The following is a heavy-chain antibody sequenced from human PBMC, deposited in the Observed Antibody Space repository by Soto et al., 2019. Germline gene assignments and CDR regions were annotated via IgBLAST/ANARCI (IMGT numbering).Heavy chain of an antibody. Sequence: QTGGSLRLSCSGSGFTFRNYVMHWVRQAPGKGLEYVSAISSNGSNTYYIDSVKGRFTISRDNSRKTLYLQMNSLRIEDTAIYYCAKDPLRYGYNYFDYWGLGTLVTVSS. J-gene: IGHJ4*02. D-gene: IGHD5-12*01. CDR2: ISSNGSNT. CDR1: GFTFRNYV. V-gene: IGHV3-64D*06. CDR3: AKDPLRYGYNYFDY.